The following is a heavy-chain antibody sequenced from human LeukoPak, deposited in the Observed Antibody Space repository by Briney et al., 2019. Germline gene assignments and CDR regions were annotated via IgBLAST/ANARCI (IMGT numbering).Heavy chain of an antibody. Sequence: GGSLRLSCAASGFTFSSYSMNWVRQAPGKGLEWVSSISSSSYIYYADSVKGRFTISRDNAKNSLYLQMNSLRAEDTAVYYCARSSIAARKFMDVWGKGTTVTVSS. CDR3: ARSSIAARKFMDV. CDR2: ISSSSYI. J-gene: IGHJ6*03. V-gene: IGHV3-21*01. D-gene: IGHD6-6*01. CDR1: GFTFSSYS.